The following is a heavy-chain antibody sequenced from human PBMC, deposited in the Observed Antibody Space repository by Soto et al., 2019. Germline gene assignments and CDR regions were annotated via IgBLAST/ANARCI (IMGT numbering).Heavy chain of an antibody. CDR1: GFAFSSYD. V-gene: IGHV3-23*01. Sequence: EVQLLESGGGLVQPGGSPRLSCAASGFAFSSYDMTWVRQAPGKGLEWVSTISKSGATPYYADSVRGRFIISRDNSKNTLHLQMNSLRAEDTALYYCAKNQWGNVFDIWGQGTMLTVSS. CDR3: AKNQWGNVFDI. D-gene: IGHD3-16*01. CDR2: ISKSGATP. J-gene: IGHJ3*02.